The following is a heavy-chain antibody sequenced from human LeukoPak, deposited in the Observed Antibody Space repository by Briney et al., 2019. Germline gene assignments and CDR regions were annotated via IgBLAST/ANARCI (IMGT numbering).Heavy chain of an antibody. CDR1: GFTFSSYA. CDR3: ARGSAFDY. Sequence: GGSLRLSCAASGFTFSSYAMHWVRQAPGKGLEWVAVISYDGSNKYYADSVKGRFTISRDNSKNTLYLQMNSLRAEDTAVYYCARGSAFDYWGQGTLVTVPS. V-gene: IGHV3-30*01. J-gene: IGHJ4*02. CDR2: ISYDGSNK.